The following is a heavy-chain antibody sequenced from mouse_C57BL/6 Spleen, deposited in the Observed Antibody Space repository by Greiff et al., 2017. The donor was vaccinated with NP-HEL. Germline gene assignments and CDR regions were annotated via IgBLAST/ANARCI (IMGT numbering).Heavy chain of an antibody. V-gene: IGHV5-4*03. CDR2: ISDGGSYT. CDR3: ARGSPVVATDYYAMDY. D-gene: IGHD1-1*01. CDR1: GFTFSSYA. Sequence: EVKVEESGGGLVKPGGSLKLSCAASGFTFSSYAMSWVRQTPEKRLEWVATISDGGSYTYYPDNVKGRFTISRDNAKNNLYLQMSHLKSEDTAMYYCARGSPVVATDYYAMDYWGQGTSVTVSS. J-gene: IGHJ4*01.